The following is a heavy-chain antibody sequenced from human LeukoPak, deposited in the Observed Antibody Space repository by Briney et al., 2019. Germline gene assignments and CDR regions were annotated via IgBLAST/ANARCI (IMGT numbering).Heavy chain of an antibody. Sequence: PRGSLILSCSAHRYRLSCSPMTSVPQAPGRGLELDSPKSGSHGSTYYADSVKGRFTISRDNSKNTLYLQMNSLRAEDTAVYYCAKGQSYDSSGYYGFGFDFWGKGTLVTVSS. J-gene: IGHJ4*02. CDR1: RYRLSCSP. CDR3: AKGQSYDSSGYYGFGFDF. D-gene: IGHD3-22*01. V-gene: IGHV3-23*01. CDR2: KSGSHGST.